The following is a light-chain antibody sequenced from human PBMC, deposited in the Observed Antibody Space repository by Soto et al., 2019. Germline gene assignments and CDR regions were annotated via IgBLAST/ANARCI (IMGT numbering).Light chain of an antibody. J-gene: IGKJ4*01. CDR2: AAY. CDR3: QKYDNAPLT. CDR1: QDISTY. V-gene: IGKV1-27*01. Sequence: DIQMTQAPSSLSASVGDRVTITCRARQDISTYLAWYQQEPGKVPKLLISAAYTLQSGVPPRFSGSGSGTYFTLTISSLQPEDVATYYCQKYDNAPLTFGGGTKVEIK.